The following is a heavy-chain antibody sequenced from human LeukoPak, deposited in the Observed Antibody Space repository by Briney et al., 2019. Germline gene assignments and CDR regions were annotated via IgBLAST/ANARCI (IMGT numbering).Heavy chain of an antibody. CDR3: AKAICSSTSCSALDY. Sequence: PGRPLRLSCAASGFTFDDYAMHWVRQAPGKGLEWVSGISWNSGSIGYADSVKGRFTISRDNAKNSLYLQMNSLRAEDTALYYCAKAICSSTSCSALDYWGQGTLVTVSS. J-gene: IGHJ4*02. CDR1: GFTFDDYA. V-gene: IGHV3-9*01. D-gene: IGHD2-2*01. CDR2: ISWNSGSI.